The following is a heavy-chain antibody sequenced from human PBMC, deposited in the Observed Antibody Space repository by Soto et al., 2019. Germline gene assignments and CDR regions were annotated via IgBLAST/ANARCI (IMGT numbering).Heavy chain of an antibody. D-gene: IGHD2-15*01. J-gene: IGHJ4*02. CDR3: ATHDLGYCSGVSCSAGFDY. Sequence: EVQLVQSGAEAKKPGGSLKISCKGSGYSFTSYWIGWVRQMPGKGLEWMGIIYPGDSDTSYSPSFQGQVTISADKSISTAYLQWSSLKSSDTAMYYCATHDLGYCSGVSCSAGFDYWGQGTLVTVSS. CDR2: IYPGDSDT. V-gene: IGHV5-51*01. CDR1: GYSFTSYW.